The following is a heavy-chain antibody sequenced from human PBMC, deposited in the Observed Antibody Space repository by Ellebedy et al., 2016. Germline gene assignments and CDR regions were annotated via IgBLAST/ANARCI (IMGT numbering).Heavy chain of an antibody. V-gene: IGHV3-33*01. CDR1: GFTFSSYG. Sequence: GESLKISCAASGFTFSSYGMHWVRQAPGKGLEWVAVIWYGGSNKYYADSVKGRFTISRDNSKNTLYLQMNSLRAEDTAVYYCARDGRVRGFDYWGQGTLVTVSS. D-gene: IGHD3-10*01. CDR2: IWYGGSNK. CDR3: ARDGRVRGFDY. J-gene: IGHJ4*02.